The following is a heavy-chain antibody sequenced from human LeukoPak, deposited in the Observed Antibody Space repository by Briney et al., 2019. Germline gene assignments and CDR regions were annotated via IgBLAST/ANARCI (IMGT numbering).Heavy chain of an antibody. V-gene: IGHV1-2*02. D-gene: IGHD5-24*01. CDR3: ASRDGYNYVYDY. J-gene: IGHJ4*02. Sequence: ASVKVSCKASGYTFTGYYMHWVRQAPGQGLEWMGWINPNSGGTNYAQKFRGRVTMTRDTSISTAYMELSRLRSDDTAVYYCASRDGYNYVYDYWGQGTLVTVSS. CDR2: INPNSGGT. CDR1: GYTFTGYY.